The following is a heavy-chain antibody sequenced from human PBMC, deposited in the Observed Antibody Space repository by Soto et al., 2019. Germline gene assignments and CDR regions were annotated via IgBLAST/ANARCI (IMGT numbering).Heavy chain of an antibody. J-gene: IGHJ4*02. CDR2: ISYDGSNK. CDR3: ARDIIVGAKDV. D-gene: IGHD1-26*01. Sequence: QVQLVESGGGVVQPGRSLRLSCAASGFTFSSYAMHWVRQAPGKGLEWVAVISYDGSNKYYADSVKGRFTISRDNSKNTLYLQMNSLRAEDTAVYYCARDIIVGAKDVWGQGTLVTVSS. CDR1: GFTFSSYA. V-gene: IGHV3-30-3*01.